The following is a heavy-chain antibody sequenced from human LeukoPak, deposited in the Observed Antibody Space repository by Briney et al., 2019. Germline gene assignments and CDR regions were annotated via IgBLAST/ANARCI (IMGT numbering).Heavy chain of an antibody. CDR1: GFTFSSYA. CDR3: AKDKRHYDSSLGALDI. V-gene: IGHV3-23*01. J-gene: IGHJ3*02. CDR2: ISGSGGST. D-gene: IGHD3-22*01. Sequence: PGGSLRLSCAASGFTFSSYAMSWVRQAPGKGLEWVSAISGSGGSTYYADSVKGRFTISRDNSKNTLYLQMNSLRAEDTAVYYCAKDKRHYDSSLGALDIWGQGTMVTVSS.